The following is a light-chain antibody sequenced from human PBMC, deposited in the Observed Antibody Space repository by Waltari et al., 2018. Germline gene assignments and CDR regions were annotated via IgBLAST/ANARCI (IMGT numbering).Light chain of an antibody. CDR2: DVS. CDR1: GYKY. Sequence: QSALPQPASVSGSPGQSITISCTGGYKYVSGYQQHPGKAPKLIIYDVSNRPSGISDRFSGSKSGNTASLTISGLQAEDEAYYYCSSYVGHTLWVFGGGTKLTVL. V-gene: IGLV2-14*03. J-gene: IGLJ3*02. CDR3: SSYVGHTLWV.